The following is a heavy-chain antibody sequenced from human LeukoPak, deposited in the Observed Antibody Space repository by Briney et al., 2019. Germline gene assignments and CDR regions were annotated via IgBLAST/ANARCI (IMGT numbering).Heavy chain of an antibody. J-gene: IGHJ4*02. CDR2: ISYDGNND. Sequence: PGGSLRLSCAASGFTFSSFGVHWVRQAPGKGLEWVAVISYDGNNDYYADSVKGRFTVSRDNFENTVFLEMNSLRFDDTAIYYCARDPWGYFDSSGYSAYYFDSWGRGALVTVSS. CDR3: ARDPWGYFDSSGYSAYYFDS. D-gene: IGHD3-22*01. V-gene: IGHV3-30*19. CDR1: GFTFSSFG.